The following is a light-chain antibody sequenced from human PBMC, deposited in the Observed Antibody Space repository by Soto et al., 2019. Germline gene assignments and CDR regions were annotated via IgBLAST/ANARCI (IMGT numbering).Light chain of an antibody. V-gene: IGKV1-17*01. Sequence: DVQMTQSPSSLSASVGDRVTITCRASQGIRYDLGWYQQKPGKAPKRLIYAASNLQSGVPSRFSGSGSGTKFPPPIPARNPKNFEPNYFHKLISSPLTFGLGPKWISN. CDR2: AAS. J-gene: IGKJ3*01. CDR3: HKLISSPLT. CDR1: QGIRYD.